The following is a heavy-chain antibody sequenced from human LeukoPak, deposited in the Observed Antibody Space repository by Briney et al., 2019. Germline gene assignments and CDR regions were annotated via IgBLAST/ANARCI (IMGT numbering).Heavy chain of an antibody. D-gene: IGHD4-17*01. CDR1: GFTFSNYG. Sequence: GGSLRLSCAASGFTFSNYGMHWVRQAPGKGLEWVAFIHYDGSNKNYAGPVKGRFTVSRDNSKNTLSLQMNSLRAEDTAVYYCARIEVTTDAFDIWGQGTMVTVSS. CDR2: IHYDGSNK. V-gene: IGHV3-30*02. CDR3: ARIEVTTDAFDI. J-gene: IGHJ3*02.